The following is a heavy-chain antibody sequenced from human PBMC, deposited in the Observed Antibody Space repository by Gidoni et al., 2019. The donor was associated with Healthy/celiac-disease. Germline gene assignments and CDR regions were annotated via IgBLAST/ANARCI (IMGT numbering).Heavy chain of an antibody. D-gene: IGHD3-9*01. CDR2: IYYSGST. Sequence: QVQLQESGPGLVKPSQPLSLTCTVSGGSIRSGGYYWCWIRQHPGKGLEWIGYIYYSGSTYYNPSLKSRVTISVDTSKNQFSLKLSSVTAADTAVYYCARGPLPLRYFDWDQPNWFDPWGQGTLVTVSS. V-gene: IGHV4-31*03. CDR3: ARGPLPLRYFDWDQPNWFDP. J-gene: IGHJ5*02. CDR1: GGSIRSGGYY.